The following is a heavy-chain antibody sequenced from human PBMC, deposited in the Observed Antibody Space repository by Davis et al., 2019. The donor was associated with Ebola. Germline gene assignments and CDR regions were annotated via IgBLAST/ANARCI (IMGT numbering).Heavy chain of an antibody. V-gene: IGHV4-39*01. J-gene: IGHJ5*02. CDR2: IYYSGST. D-gene: IGHD6-13*01. CDR1: GGSISSSSYY. Sequence: SETLSLTCTVSGGSISSSSYYWGWIRQPPGKGLEWIGSIYYSGSTDYNPSLKSRVTISVDTSKNQFSLRLNSVTAADSAVYYCARHSSSSRGWFDPWGQGTLVTVSS. CDR3: ARHSSSSRGWFDP.